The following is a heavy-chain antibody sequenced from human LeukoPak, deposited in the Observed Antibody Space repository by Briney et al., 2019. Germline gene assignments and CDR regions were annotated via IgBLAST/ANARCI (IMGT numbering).Heavy chain of an antibody. Sequence: GVSLRLSCAASGCTFSSYSMNWVRQAPGKGLEWVSAISGSGGSTYYVDSVKGRFTISRDNAKNSLYLQVNSLRAEDAAVDYCARPGIVGAPGAFDYWGQGTPVTVSS. J-gene: IGHJ4*02. D-gene: IGHD1-26*01. CDR3: ARPGIVGAPGAFDY. CDR1: GCTFSSYS. V-gene: IGHV3-21*01. CDR2: ISGSGGST.